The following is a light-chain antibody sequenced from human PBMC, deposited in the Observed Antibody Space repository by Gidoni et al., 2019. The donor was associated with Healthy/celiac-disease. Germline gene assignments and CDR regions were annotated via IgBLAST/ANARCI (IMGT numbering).Light chain of an antibody. V-gene: IGKV2-28*01. CDR2: LGS. Sequence: DIVMTQSPLPLPVTLGEPASISCRSSQGLLHSNGYNYLDWYLPRPGQSPQLLIYLGSNRASGVPDRFSGSGSGTDFTLKISRVEAEDVGVYYCMQALQTPLTFGGGTKVEIK. J-gene: IGKJ4*01. CDR1: QGLLHSNGYNY. CDR3: MQALQTPLT.